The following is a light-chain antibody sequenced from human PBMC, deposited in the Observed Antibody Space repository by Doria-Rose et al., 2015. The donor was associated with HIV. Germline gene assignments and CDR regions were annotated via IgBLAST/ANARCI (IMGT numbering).Light chain of an antibody. CDR2: RAS. CDR1: QGIGSD. CDR3: QQYSQWPPYT. Sequence: TQSPATLSVSPGGRATLSCTASQGIGSDLAWYQLKPGQAPRLLIYRASIRATGIPPRFTGGGSGTEFTLTISSLQSEDFAVYFCQQYSQWPPYTFGQGAKLEVK. V-gene: IGKV3-15*01. J-gene: IGKJ2*01.